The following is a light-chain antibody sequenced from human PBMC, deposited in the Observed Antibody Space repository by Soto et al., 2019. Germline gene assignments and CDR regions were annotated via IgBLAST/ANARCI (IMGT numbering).Light chain of an antibody. CDR3: QQYNNWPPYT. V-gene: IGKV3-15*01. CDR1: QSVSSN. CDR2: GAY. Sequence: EIVMTQSPATLSVSPGERATLSSSASQSVSSNLAWYQQKPGQAPRLLIYGAYTRATGIPARFSGSGSGTEFTLTISSLQSEDFAVYYCQQYNNWPPYTFGQGTKLEIK. J-gene: IGKJ2*01.